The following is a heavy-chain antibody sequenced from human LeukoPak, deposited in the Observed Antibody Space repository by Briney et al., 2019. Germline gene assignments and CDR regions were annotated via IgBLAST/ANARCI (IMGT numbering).Heavy chain of an antibody. CDR3: ARRLKRAAGFDP. CDR1: GYTFTSYD. J-gene: IGHJ5*02. D-gene: IGHD6-25*01. Sequence: ASVKVSCKASGYTFTSYDINWVRQATGQGLEWMGWMNPNSGNTGYAQKFQGRVTMTRNTSISTAYMELSSLRSEDTAVYYCARRLKRAAGFDPWGQGTLVTVSS. CDR2: MNPNSGNT. V-gene: IGHV1-8*01.